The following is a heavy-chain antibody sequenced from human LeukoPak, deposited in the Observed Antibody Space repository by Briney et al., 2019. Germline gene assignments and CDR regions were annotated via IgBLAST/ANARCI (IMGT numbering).Heavy chain of an antibody. CDR3: AILLTVQVDH. D-gene: IGHD3-9*01. Sequence: ASVKVSCKTSGYTFTDFYMHWVRQAPGQGLEWMGWINPNSGGTKFAQKFQGRVTLTTDTSVSTAYMELSRLRSDDTAMYYCAILLTVQVDHWGLGSLVTVSS. V-gene: IGHV1-2*02. CDR2: INPNSGGT. CDR1: GYTFTDFY. J-gene: IGHJ4*02.